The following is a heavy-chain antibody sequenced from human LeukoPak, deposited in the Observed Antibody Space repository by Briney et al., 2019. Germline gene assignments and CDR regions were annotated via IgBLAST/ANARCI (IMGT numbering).Heavy chain of an antibody. CDR1: GYSISSGYY. Sequence: SETLSLTCAVSGYSISSGYYCGWIRQPPGKGLEWIGSIYHSGSTYYNPSLKSRVTISVDTSKNQFSLKLSSVTAADTAVYYCARRYGSGSYLHWGQGTLVTVSS. J-gene: IGHJ4*02. V-gene: IGHV4-38-2*01. D-gene: IGHD3-10*01. CDR3: ARRYGSGSYLH. CDR2: IYHSGST.